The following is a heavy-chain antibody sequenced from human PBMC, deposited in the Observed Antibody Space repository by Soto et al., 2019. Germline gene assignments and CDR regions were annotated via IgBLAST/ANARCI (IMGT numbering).Heavy chain of an antibody. J-gene: IGHJ1*01. CDR1: GYTFSNYG. V-gene: IGHV1-18*01. Sequence: QVQLVQSGAEVKKPGASVKVSCKASGYTFSNYGITWVRQAPGQGPEWMGWISGYNGNTNYAQTLQGRVTMTTDTSTSTAYMELRSLRSDDTAIYYCARGGSSWSAEYYQHWGQGTLVIVSS. D-gene: IGHD6-13*01. CDR3: ARGGSSWSAEYYQH. CDR2: ISGYNGNT.